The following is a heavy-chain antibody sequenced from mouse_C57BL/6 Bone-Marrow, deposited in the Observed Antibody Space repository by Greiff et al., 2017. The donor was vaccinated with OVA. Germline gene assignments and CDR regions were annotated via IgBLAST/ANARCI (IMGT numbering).Heavy chain of an antibody. V-gene: IGHV5-16*01. CDR1: GFTFSDYY. Sequence: EVKLMESEGGLVQPGSSMKLSCPASGFTFSDYYMAWVRQVPEKGLEWVANINYDGSSTYYLDSLKSRFIISRDNAKNILYLQMSSLKSEDTATYYCARVGIYYYGSILYYYAMDYWGQRTSVTVSS. D-gene: IGHD1-1*01. CDR3: ARVGIYYYGSILYYYAMDY. CDR2: INYDGSST. J-gene: IGHJ4*01.